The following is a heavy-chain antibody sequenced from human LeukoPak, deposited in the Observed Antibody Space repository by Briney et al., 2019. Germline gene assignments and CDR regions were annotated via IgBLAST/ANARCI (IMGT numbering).Heavy chain of an antibody. CDR1: GFTFSSYA. D-gene: IGHD4-23*01. J-gene: IGHJ4*02. Sequence: GGAVRLSCAASGFTFSSYAMSWVRQAPGKGLEWVSSISGSGGNTYYADSVKGRFTISRDNSKNTLYMQMNSLRAEDTAVYYCAKLVTHFDYWGQGTLVTAS. CDR2: ISGSGGNT. V-gene: IGHV3-23*01. CDR3: AKLVTHFDY.